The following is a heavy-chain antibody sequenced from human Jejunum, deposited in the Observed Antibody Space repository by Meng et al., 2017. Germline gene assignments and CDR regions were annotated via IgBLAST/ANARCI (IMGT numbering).Heavy chain of an antibody. CDR3: AKDSRPRSESTDFNDFDY. Sequence: GGSLRLSCAASGFTFGDYAMHWVRQAPEKGLEWVSGISWNSGTIDYAGSVRGRFTISRDNAKNSLYLQMNSLRAEDMAIYYCAKDSRPRSESTDFNDFDYWGQGTLVTVSS. V-gene: IGHV3-9*03. CDR1: GFTFGDYA. CDR2: ISWNSGTI. J-gene: IGHJ4*02. D-gene: IGHD2-8*01.